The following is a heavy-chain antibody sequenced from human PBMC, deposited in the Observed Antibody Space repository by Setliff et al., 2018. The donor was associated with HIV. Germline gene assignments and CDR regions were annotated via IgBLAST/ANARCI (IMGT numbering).Heavy chain of an antibody. CDR2: IYASGSI. V-gene: IGHV4-59*11. J-gene: IGHJ4*02. CDR1: GGSISSHC. CDR3: ARHRKDDYFLTAYFDS. D-gene: IGHD4-17*01. Sequence: SETLSLTCTVSGGSISSHCWSWIRQSPGKALEWIGYIYASGSIIYNPSLQSRVTISMVASRNQFSLKVTSVTAADTAVYYCARHRKDDYFLTAYFDSLGQGALVTVSS.